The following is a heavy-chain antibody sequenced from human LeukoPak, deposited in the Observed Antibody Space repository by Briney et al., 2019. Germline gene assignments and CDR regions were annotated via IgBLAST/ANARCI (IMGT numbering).Heavy chain of an antibody. CDR1: GFTLSSHA. V-gene: IGHV3-30*04. CDR2: ISYDGNIK. D-gene: IGHD6-19*01. J-gene: IGHJ4*02. CDR3: ARGAYSRGWTTFDY. Sequence: GGSLRLSCAASGFTLSSHAIHWVRQAPGKGLEWVALISYDGNIKYYADSVKGRFTISRDNSKNTLYVQMNSLRAEDTAVYYCARGAYSRGWTTFDYWGQGILVTVSS.